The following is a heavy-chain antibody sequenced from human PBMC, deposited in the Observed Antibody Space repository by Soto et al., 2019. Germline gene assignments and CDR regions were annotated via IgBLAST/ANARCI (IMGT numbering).Heavy chain of an antibody. CDR3: AREDFYGSGSYGY. Sequence: QVQLLQSGAEVKKPGASVKVSCKASGYTFPSYNINWVRQATGQGPEWMGWMNPNSGNTGYAQKFQGRVTMTRDSSISTAYMELNSLRSEDTAVYYCAREDFYGSGSYGYWGQGTLVTVSS. CDR1: GYTFPSYN. V-gene: IGHV1-8*01. CDR2: MNPNSGNT. J-gene: IGHJ4*02. D-gene: IGHD3-10*01.